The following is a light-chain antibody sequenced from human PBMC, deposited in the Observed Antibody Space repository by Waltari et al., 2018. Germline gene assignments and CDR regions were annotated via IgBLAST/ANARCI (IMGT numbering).Light chain of an antibody. V-gene: IGKV3-20*01. CDR2: GAS. Sequence: EIVLTQSPGTLSLSPGETATLSCRANQRVSSNYFAWYQKKAGQSPRLLIYGASNRASGVPDRLGGRVSGAEFTLTISRLDPEDFAVYYCQQYGTPQGYIFGQGTKVDI. J-gene: IGKJ2*01. CDR3: QQYGTPQGYI. CDR1: QRVSSNY.